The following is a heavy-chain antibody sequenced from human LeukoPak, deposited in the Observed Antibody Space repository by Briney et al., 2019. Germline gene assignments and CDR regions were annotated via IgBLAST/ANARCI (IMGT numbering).Heavy chain of an antibody. CDR1: GFTFSSHG. CDR2: ISPSGGIT. V-gene: IGHV3-23*01. Sequence: GGSLRLSCAASGFTFSSHGMNWVRQAPGKGLEWVSGISPSGGITYYTDSVEGRFTISRDNSKNTVSLQMNSLRAEDTAVYYCAKATSPVHSRNWFDSWGQGTLVTVSS. D-gene: IGHD6-13*01. CDR3: AKATSPVHSRNWFDS. J-gene: IGHJ5*01.